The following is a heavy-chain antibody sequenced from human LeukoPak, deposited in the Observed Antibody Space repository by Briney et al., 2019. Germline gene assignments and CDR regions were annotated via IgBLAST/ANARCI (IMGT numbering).Heavy chain of an antibody. D-gene: IGHD3-10*01. CDR3: ARDSRGSAEFDY. CDR2: IYYSGST. Sequence: PSGTLSLTCTVSGGSISSYYWSWIRQPPGKGLEWIGYIYYSGSTNYNPSLKSRVTISVDTSKNQFSLKLSSVTAADTAVYYCARDSRGSAEFDYWGQGTLVTVSS. CDR1: GGSISSYY. J-gene: IGHJ4*02. V-gene: IGHV4-59*01.